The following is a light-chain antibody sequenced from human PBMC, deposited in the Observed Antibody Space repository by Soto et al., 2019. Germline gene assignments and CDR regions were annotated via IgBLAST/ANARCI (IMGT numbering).Light chain of an antibody. J-gene: IGKJ2*01. CDR1: QSVSRSY. CDR3: QKYGCSPYT. CDR2: ATS. V-gene: IGKV3-20*01. Sequence: EIVLTQSPGTLSLSPGERATLSCRASQSVSRSYLAWYQQNPGQPPSLLIYATSSRATGIPDRFSGSGSGTDFTLTISRLEPEDFAVYYCQKYGCSPYTFGQGTQLEI.